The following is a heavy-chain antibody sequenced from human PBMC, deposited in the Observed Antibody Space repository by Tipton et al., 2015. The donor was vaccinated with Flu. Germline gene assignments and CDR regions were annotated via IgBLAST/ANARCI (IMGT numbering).Heavy chain of an antibody. CDR3: ARRLSKFHSAVGPRSYGMDV. D-gene: IGHD4-23*01. CDR1: GGSFSSRSYY. V-gene: IGHV4-39*07. CDR2: INQSGNT. J-gene: IGHJ6*02. Sequence: GLVKPSETLSLTCSVSGGSFSSRSYYWGWIRQPPGKGLEWIGEINQSGNTNYNPSLESRVTLSVEASKNQISLNLRSVTAADTAVYYCARRLSKFHSAVGPRSYGMDVWGQGTTVTVS.